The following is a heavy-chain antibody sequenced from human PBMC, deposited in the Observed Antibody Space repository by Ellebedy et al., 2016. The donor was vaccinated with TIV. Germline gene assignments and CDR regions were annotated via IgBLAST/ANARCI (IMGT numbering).Heavy chain of an antibody. CDR3: AKGRGSSVIDYRYYGMDV. CDR1: GFTFSNYA. Sequence: GESLKISCEASGFTFSNYAMTWVRQAPGKGLEWVSGISNHSHNTYYVDSVKGRFTISRDNSKNMLYLQMNSLRAEDTALYYCAKGRGSSVIDYRYYGMDVWGQGTMVTVSS. V-gene: IGHV3-23*01. D-gene: IGHD2-21*01. CDR2: ISNHSHNT. J-gene: IGHJ6*02.